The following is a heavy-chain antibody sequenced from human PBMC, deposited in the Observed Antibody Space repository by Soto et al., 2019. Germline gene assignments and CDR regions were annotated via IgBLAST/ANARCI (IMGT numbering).Heavy chain of an antibody. CDR1: GFTFSTYA. D-gene: IGHD6-19*01. Sequence: EVQLLESGGTLVQPGGSLRLSCTTSGFTFSTYAMSWVRQAPGKGLEWVSSISANGGAIFYGDSVKGRFMFSRDNSENMLYLQMNSLRAEDTAVYYCARETVAGTYYYYGMDVWGQGTTVTVSS. J-gene: IGHJ6*02. CDR3: ARETVAGTYYYYGMDV. V-gene: IGHV3-23*01. CDR2: ISANGGAI.